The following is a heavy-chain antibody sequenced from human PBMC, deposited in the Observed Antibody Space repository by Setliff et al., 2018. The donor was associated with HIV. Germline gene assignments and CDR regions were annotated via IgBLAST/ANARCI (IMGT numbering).Heavy chain of an antibody. CDR1: GYSFINHA. J-gene: IGHJ4*02. CDR2: INAGNGST. Sequence: GASVKVSCKASGYSFINHAMHWVRQAPGQRLEWMGWINAGNGSTKYSQKFQGRVTITRDTFASIAYMELSSLRSEDTAVYYCARGGTYYYDSSGYFIPGKYWGQGSLVTVSS. CDR3: ARGGTYYYDSSGYFIPGKY. D-gene: IGHD3-22*01. V-gene: IGHV1-3*01.